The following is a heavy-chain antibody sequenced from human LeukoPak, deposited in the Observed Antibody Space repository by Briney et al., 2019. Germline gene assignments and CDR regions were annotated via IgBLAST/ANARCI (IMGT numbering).Heavy chain of an antibody. CDR1: GFTFSTYS. V-gene: IGHV3-48*02. D-gene: IGHD3-22*01. J-gene: IGHJ3*02. Sequence: GGSLRLSRAASGFTFSTYSMNWVRQAPGKGLEWVSYISDSSSTIYYADSVKGRFTISRDNAKNSLYLQMNSLRDDDTALYYCARDIVRTTSGYYRPDAFDIWGQGTMVTVSS. CDR2: ISDSSSTI. CDR3: ARDIVRTTSGYYRPDAFDI.